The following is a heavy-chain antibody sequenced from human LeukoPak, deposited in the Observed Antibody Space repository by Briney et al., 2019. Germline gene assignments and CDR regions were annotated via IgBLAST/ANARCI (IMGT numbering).Heavy chain of an antibody. CDR3: ARDRAQYFGRASGY. V-gene: IGHV1-2*02. D-gene: IGHD2/OR15-2a*01. CDR2: INPNSGGT. J-gene: IGHJ4*02. Sequence: LAASVTVSCKASGYTFTGYYMHWVRQAPGQGLEWMGWINPNSGGTNYAQKFQGRVTMTRDTSISTAYMELSRLRSDDTAVYYCARDRAQYFGRASGYGGQGTLVTVSS. CDR1: GYTFTGYY.